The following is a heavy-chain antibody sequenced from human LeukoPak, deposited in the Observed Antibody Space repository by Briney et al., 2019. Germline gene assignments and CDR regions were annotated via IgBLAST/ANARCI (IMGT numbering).Heavy chain of an antibody. V-gene: IGHV3-7*01. CDR1: GLTFSNSW. CDR2: IKKDGSKT. Sequence: GGSLRLSCVASGLTFSNSWMTWVRQAPGKGLGWVANIKKDGSKTYYVDSVRGRFTVSRDNDKNSLYLEMNSLRDEDTAVYYCLQYNSENTWGQGTLVTVSS. D-gene: IGHD1-14*01. CDR3: LQYNSENT. J-gene: IGHJ5*02.